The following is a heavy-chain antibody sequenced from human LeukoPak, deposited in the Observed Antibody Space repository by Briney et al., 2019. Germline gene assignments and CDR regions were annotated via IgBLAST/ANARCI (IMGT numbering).Heavy chain of an antibody. D-gene: IGHD5-12*01. CDR2: INHSGST. CDR3: ARHFKYSGYGLHFDY. CDR1: GGSFSGYY. Sequence: PSETLSLTCAVYGGSFSGYYWSWIRQPPGKGLEWIGEINHSGSTNYNPSLKSRVTISVDTSKNQFSLKLSSVTAADTAVYYCARHFKYSGYGLHFDYWGRGTLVTVSS. V-gene: IGHV4-34*01. J-gene: IGHJ4*02.